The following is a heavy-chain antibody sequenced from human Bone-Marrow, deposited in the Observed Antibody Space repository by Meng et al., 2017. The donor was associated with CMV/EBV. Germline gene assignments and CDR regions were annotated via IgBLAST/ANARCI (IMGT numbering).Heavy chain of an antibody. Sequence: ASVKVSCKASGYTFSSYGISWVRQAPGQGLEWMGWISGYNGNTKYAQNLQGRISMATDTSTSTAYMELTSLRSDDTAVYYCARGSGLGDYWGQGTLVTVSS. CDR3: ARGSGLGDY. CDR1: GYTFSSYG. V-gene: IGHV1-18*01. D-gene: IGHD6-19*01. CDR2: ISGYNGNT. J-gene: IGHJ4*02.